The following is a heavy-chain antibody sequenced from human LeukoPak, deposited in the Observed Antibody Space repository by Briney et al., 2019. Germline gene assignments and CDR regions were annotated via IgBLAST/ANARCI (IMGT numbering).Heavy chain of an antibody. CDR1: GYTITDYY. J-gene: IGHJ2*01. CDR2: IIPNTGGT. CDR3: ARGSPSYAQWHFDL. D-gene: IGHD2/OR15-2a*01. Sequence: ASVKVSCKASGYTITDYYLHWVRQAPGQGLEWMGWIIPNTGGTNYAQKFQDWVTMSSDTSISIAYMELSSLRSDDTAVYYCARGSPSYAQWHFDLWGRGTLVTVSS. V-gene: IGHV1-2*04.